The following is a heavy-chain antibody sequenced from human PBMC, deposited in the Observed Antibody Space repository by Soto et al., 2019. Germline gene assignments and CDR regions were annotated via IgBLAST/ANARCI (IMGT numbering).Heavy chain of an antibody. CDR3: AREGVLGYDSSGYQLGAYYYYGMDV. Sequence: QSQTLSLTCAISGDSVSSNSAAWNWIRQSPSRGLEWLGRTYYRSKWYNDYAVSVKSRITINPDTSKNQFSLQLNSVTPEDTAVYYCAREGVLGYDSSGYQLGAYYYYGMDVWGQGTTVTVSS. CDR1: GDSVSSNSAA. V-gene: IGHV6-1*01. CDR2: TYYRSKWYN. D-gene: IGHD3-22*01. J-gene: IGHJ6*02.